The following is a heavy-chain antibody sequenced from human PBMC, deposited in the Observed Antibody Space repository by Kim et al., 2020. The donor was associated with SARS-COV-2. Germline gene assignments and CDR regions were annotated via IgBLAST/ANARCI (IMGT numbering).Heavy chain of an antibody. J-gene: IGHJ4*02. CDR1: GFTFSSYG. V-gene: IGHV3-33*01. D-gene: IGHD1-26*01. CDR2: IWYDGSNK. CDR3: AREAGPPWWELLRVGDYYFDY. Sequence: GGSLRLTCAASGFTFSSYGMHWVRQAPGKGLEWVAVIWYDGSNKHYADSVKGRFTISSANSKNTLYLQMNSLRAEDTAVSYCAREAGPPWWELLRVGDYYFDYWGQGTLVTVSS.